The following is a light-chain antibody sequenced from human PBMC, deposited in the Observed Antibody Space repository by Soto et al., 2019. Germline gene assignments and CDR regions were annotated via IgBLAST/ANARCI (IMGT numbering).Light chain of an antibody. CDR1: STDFVGYNR. Sequence: QSALTQPPSVSGSPGQSVTISCTGTSTDFVGYNRVSWYQQSPGTAPKLMIYEVSKRPSGVPDRFSGSKSGNTASLTISGLQAADEADYYCSLYTSENAYVFGIGTKLTVL. J-gene: IGLJ1*01. CDR3: SLYTSENAYV. V-gene: IGLV2-18*01. CDR2: EVS.